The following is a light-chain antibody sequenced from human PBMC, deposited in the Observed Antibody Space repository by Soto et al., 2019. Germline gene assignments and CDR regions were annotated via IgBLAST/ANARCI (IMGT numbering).Light chain of an antibody. J-gene: IGLJ2*01. CDR1: SSNIGRNT. CDR3: AAWDGSLNGVL. V-gene: IGLV1-44*01. Sequence: QSVLTQTPSASGTPGQRVTISCSGSSSNIGRNTVNWYQQLPGTAPKLLLYSNDQRPSGVPDRFSGSKSGTSASLAISGLQSEDEAEYYCAAWDGSLNGVLFGGGTKVTVL. CDR2: SND.